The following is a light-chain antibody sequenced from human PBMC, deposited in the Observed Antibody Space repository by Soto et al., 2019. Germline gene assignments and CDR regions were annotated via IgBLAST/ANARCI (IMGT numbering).Light chain of an antibody. J-gene: IGLJ3*02. CDR3: CSYAGSYTWV. CDR1: SSDVGDYNY. CDR2: AVN. V-gene: IGLV2-11*01. Sequence: QSALTQPRSVSGSPGQSVTISCTGTSSDVGDYNYVSWYQQHPGKAPKLLIYAVNMRPSGVPDRFSGSKSGNTASLTISGLQAEDGDDYSCCSYAGSYTWVFGGGTKLTVL.